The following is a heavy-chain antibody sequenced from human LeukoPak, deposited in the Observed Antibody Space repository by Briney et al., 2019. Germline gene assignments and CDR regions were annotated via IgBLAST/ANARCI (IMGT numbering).Heavy chain of an antibody. Sequence: PGGSLRLSCAASGFTFSSYWMHWVRQAPGRGLEWVSAISGSGGNAYYADSVKGRFTISRDISKNTLYLQMNSLRAEDTSVYYCAKDLPEPYFDYWGQGTLVTVSS. CDR3: AKDLPEPYFDY. V-gene: IGHV3-23*01. CDR1: GFTFSSYW. CDR2: ISGSGGNA. J-gene: IGHJ4*02.